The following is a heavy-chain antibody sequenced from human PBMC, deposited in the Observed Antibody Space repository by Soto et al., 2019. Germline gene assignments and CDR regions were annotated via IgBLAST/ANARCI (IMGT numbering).Heavy chain of an antibody. J-gene: IGHJ5*02. CDR2: IYYSGST. D-gene: IGHD3-22*01. Sequence: SETLSLTCTVSGGSISSYYWSWIRQPPGKGLEWIGYIYYSGSTNYNPSLKSRVTISVDTSKNQFSLKLSSVTAADTAVYYCARGAPAYYYDSSGYRNWFDPWGQGTLVTVSS. CDR1: GGSISSYY. CDR3: ARGAPAYYYDSSGYRNWFDP. V-gene: IGHV4-59*01.